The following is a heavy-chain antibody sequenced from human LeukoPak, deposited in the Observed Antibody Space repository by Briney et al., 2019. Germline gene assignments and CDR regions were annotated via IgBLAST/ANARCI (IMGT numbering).Heavy chain of an antibody. CDR2: ISGGSGII. J-gene: IGHJ4*02. CDR1: GFTFNTYT. V-gene: IGHV3-48*01. D-gene: IGHD3-10*01. CDR3: AKTKVPSYYGSGSYVDY. Sequence: GGSLRLSCAASGFTFNTYTMNWVRQAPGKGLEWVSYISGGSGIIDYADSVRGRFTISRDNSKNTLYLQMNSLRAEDTGIYYCAKTKVPSYYGSGSYVDYWGQGTLVTVSS.